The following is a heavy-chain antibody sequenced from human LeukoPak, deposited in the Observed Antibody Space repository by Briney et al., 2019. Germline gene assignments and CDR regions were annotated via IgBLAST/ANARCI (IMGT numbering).Heavy chain of an antibody. CDR3: ARGGGLDV. CDR1: GFTLSSYW. Sequence: PGGSLRLSCAASGFTLSSYWMIWVRQAPGKGLEWVASINHNGNVNYYVDSVKGRFTISRDNAKNSLYLQMSNLRAEDTAVYFCARGGGLDVWGQGATVTVSS. D-gene: IGHD3-16*01. J-gene: IGHJ6*02. CDR2: INHNGNVN. V-gene: IGHV3-7*03.